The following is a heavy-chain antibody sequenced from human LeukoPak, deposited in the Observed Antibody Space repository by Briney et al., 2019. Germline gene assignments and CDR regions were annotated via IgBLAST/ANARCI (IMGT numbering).Heavy chain of an antibody. J-gene: IGHJ5*02. D-gene: IGHD3-22*01. CDR2: IYTSGST. V-gene: IGHV4-61*02. Sequence: PSQTLSLTCTVSAGSISSGSYYWSWIRQPAGKGLEWIGRIYTSGSTNYNPSLKSRVTISVDTSKNQFSLKLSSVTAADTAVYYCARDIYDSSGYYYTNWFDPWGQGTLVTVSS. CDR1: AGSISSGSYY. CDR3: ARDIYDSSGYYYTNWFDP.